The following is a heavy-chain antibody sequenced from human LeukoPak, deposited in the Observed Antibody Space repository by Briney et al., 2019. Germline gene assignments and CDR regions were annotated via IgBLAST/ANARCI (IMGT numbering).Heavy chain of an antibody. CDR2: INAGNGNT. D-gene: IGHD2-2*01. CDR3: ARADCSSTSCYFGYYYYMDV. J-gene: IGHJ6*03. Sequence: ASVKVSCKASGYTFTSYAMHWVRQAPGQRLEWMGWINAGNGNTNYAQKLQGRVTMTTDTSTSTAYMELRSLRSDDTAVYYCARADCSSTSCYFGYYYYMDVWGKGTTVTVSS. CDR1: GYTFTSYA. V-gene: IGHV1-3*01.